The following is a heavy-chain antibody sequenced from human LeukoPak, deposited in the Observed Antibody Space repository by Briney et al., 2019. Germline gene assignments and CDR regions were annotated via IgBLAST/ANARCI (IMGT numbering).Heavy chain of an antibody. CDR2: MNPNSGNT. J-gene: IGHJ5*02. D-gene: IGHD2-2*01. CDR1: GYTFTSYD. CDR3: ARGRYCSSISCLLWFDP. V-gene: IGHV1-8*01. Sequence: ASVKVSCTASGYTFTSYDINWVRQATGQGLEWMGWMNPNSGNTGYAQKFQGRVTMTRNTSISTAYMELSSLRSEDTAVYYCARGRYCSSISCLLWFDPWGQGTLVTVSS.